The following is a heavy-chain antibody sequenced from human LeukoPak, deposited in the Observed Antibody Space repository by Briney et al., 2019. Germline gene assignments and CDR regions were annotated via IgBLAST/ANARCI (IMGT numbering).Heavy chain of an antibody. CDR2: IDRYGSGI. CDR1: GFTFRNYW. CDR3: VSDSEGRSGGDF. Sequence: GGSLRLSCVGSGFTFRNYWMHWVRQLPGKGLLWVTRIDRYGSGIVYADSVRGRFTISRDNAKNTVSLQMKSLRPEDTGVYYCVSDSEGRSGGDFWGQGTRVTVSS. D-gene: IGHD1-26*01. V-gene: IGHV3-74*01. J-gene: IGHJ4*02.